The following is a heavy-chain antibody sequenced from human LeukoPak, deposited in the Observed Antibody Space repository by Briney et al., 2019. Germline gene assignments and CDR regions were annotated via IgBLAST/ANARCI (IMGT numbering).Heavy chain of an antibody. J-gene: IGHJ4*02. CDR3: TTAPLRYLDWLEDVGDY. CDR2: IKSKTDGGTT. Sequence: GGSLRLSCAASGFTFSNAWMSWVRQAPGKGLEWVGRIKSKTDGGTTDYVAPVKGRFTISRDDSKNTLYLQMNSLKSEDTAVYYCTTAPLRYLDWLEDVGDYWGQGTLVTVSS. CDR1: GFTFSNAW. D-gene: IGHD3-9*01. V-gene: IGHV3-15*01.